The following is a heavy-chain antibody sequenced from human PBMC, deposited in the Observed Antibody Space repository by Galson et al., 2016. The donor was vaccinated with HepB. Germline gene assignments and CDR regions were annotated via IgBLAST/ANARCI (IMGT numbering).Heavy chain of an antibody. CDR3: ARGSVAFDF. Sequence: SVKVPCKASGYTFTNYAINWVRQAPGQGLEWMGWINPSSSNTAFAQKFQGRVLLTMNTSISTAFMDLSGLRSDDMAVYFCARGSVAFDFWGQGTVVTVSS. CDR2: INPSSSNT. J-gene: IGHJ3*01. CDR1: GYTFTNYA. V-gene: IGHV1-8*01.